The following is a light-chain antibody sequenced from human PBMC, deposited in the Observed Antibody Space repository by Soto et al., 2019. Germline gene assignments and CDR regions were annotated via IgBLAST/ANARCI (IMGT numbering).Light chain of an antibody. CDR2: DAS. CDR3: QQYKKFSRT. CDR1: QSIITW. J-gene: IGKJ1*01. Sequence: DIQMTQSPSTLSASVGDRVTISCRASQSIITWLAWYQQKPGKAPKLLIYDASSLQSGVPSRFSGSGSGTEFTLTISSLQPEDFATSYCQQYKKFSRTFGQGTKVDIK. V-gene: IGKV1-5*01.